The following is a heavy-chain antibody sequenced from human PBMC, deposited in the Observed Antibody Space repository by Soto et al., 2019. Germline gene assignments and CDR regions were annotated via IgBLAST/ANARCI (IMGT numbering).Heavy chain of an antibody. CDR1: GFTFSSYG. CDR2: ISYDGSNK. V-gene: IGHV3-30*18. J-gene: IGHJ1*01. Sequence: QVQLVESGGGVVQPGRSLRLSCAASGFTFSSYGMHWVRQAPGKGLEWVAVISYDGSNKYYADSVKGRFTISRDNSKNSLYLQMNSLRAEDTPVYYCAKDGPGYYDFWSGYLGYFLHWGQGTLVTVSS. CDR3: AKDGPGYYDFWSGYLGYFLH. D-gene: IGHD3-3*01.